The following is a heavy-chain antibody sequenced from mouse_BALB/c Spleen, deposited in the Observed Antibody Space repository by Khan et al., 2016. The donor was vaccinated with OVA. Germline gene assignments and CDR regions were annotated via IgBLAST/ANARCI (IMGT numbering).Heavy chain of an antibody. CDR1: RFTFSSYG. Sequence: EVELVESGGGIVQPGASLKLSCAASRFTFSSYGISSVHQTPDKSLELVATIDSNGGSTYYPDSVKRQSTISGDNAKNALYLQMRSLKSEDTAMYCCEGRDIWGQGTTLTVSS. CDR3: EGRDI. CDR2: IDSNGGST. J-gene: IGHJ2*01. D-gene: IGHD1-3*01. V-gene: IGHV5-6-3*01.